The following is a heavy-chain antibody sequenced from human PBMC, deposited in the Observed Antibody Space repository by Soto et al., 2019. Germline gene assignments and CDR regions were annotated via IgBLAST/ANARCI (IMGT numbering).Heavy chain of an antibody. Sequence: GGSLRLSCAASGFTFDTYWMHWVRQAPGKGLVWVSRINSGGNTTNYADYVKGRLTISRDNAKNTLYLQMSSLRVEDTAVYFCARGGSLTTSVGFDYWGRVTLVTVSS. J-gene: IGHJ4*02. CDR2: INSGGNTT. D-gene: IGHD4-17*01. V-gene: IGHV3-74*01. CDR1: GFTFDTYW. CDR3: ARGGSLTTSVGFDY.